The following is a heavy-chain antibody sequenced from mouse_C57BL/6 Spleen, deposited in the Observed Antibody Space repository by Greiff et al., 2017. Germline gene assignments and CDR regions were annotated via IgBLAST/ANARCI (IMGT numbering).Heavy chain of an antibody. CDR1: GYTFTDYN. D-gene: IGHD1-1*01. J-gene: IGHJ3*01. V-gene: IGHV1-18*01. CDR2: INPNNGGT. CDR3: AREGYYGSSSWFAY. Sequence: VQLQQSGPELVKPGASVKIPCKASGYTFTDYNMDWVKQSHGKSLEWIGDINPNNGGTIYNQKFKGKATLTVDKSSSTAYMELRSLTSEDTAVYYCAREGYYGSSSWFAYWGQGTLVTVSA.